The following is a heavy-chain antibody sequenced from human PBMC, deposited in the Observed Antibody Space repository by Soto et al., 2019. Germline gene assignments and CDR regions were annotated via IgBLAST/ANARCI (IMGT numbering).Heavy chain of an antibody. CDR1: GGSISSTSYY. D-gene: IGHD5-12*01. V-gene: IGHV4-39*01. CDR3: AGNRMEVALY. CDR2: SYYGGST. Sequence: SETLSLTCTVSGGSISSTSYYWGWIRQPPGKGLEWIGSSYYGGSTYSNPSLKSRVIISADTSKKQISLKLTSVTAADTAVYYCAGNRMEVALYWGQGILVTVSS. J-gene: IGHJ4*02.